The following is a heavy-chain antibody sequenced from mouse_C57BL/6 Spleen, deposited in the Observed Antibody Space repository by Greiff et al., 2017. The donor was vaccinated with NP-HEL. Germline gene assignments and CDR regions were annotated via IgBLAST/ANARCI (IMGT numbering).Heavy chain of an antibody. CDR1: GFSLTSYG. CDR2: IWSGGST. D-gene: IGHD1-1*01. J-gene: IGHJ3*01. Sequence: VQLQQSGPGLVQPSQSLSITCTVSGFSLTSYGVHWVRQSPGKGLEWLGVIWSGGSTDYNAAFISRLSISKDNSKSQVFFKMNSLQADDTAIYYCASPFITTVVAPFAYWGQGTLVTVSA. V-gene: IGHV2-2*01. CDR3: ASPFITTVVAPFAY.